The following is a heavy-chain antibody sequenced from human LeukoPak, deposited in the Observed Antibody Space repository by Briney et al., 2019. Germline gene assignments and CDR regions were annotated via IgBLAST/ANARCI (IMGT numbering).Heavy chain of an antibody. D-gene: IGHD4-17*01. CDR3: DKEWGVDYGLRY. CDR1: GFTFGDYA. J-gene: IGHJ4*02. CDR2: ISGSGGST. V-gene: IGHV3-23*01. Sequence: GGSLRLSCTASGFTFGDYALTWVRQAPGKGLEWVSVISGSGGSTYYADSVKRRFTISRSNSKNTLYLQMNSLRADDTAVYYCDKEWGVDYGLRYWGQGTLVTVSS.